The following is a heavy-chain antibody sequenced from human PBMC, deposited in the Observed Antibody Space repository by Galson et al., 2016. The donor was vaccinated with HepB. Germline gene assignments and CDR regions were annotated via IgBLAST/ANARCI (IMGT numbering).Heavy chain of an antibody. CDR2: IFHSGSA. CDR1: GDSINSRNW. J-gene: IGHJ2*01. V-gene: IGHV4-4*02. Sequence: ETLSLTCAVSGDSINSRNWWSWVRQPPGKGLEWIGEIFHSGSANYNPSLKSRVAISVDKSNNQFSLNMRSVTAADTAVYYCARVVDFYYYFDLWGRGTLVAVSS. D-gene: IGHD3-22*01. CDR3: ARVVDFYYYFDL.